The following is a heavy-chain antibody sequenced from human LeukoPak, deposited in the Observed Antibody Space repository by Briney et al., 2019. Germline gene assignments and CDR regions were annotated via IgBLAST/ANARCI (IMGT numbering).Heavy chain of an antibody. CDR1: AFTFSSYG. D-gene: IGHD3-10*01. V-gene: IGHV3-30*03. J-gene: IGHJ5*01. CDR2: ISYDGSNK. Sequence: GRSLRLSCAASAFTFSSYGMHGARHAPGKGLEGLAVISYDGSNKYYAHSVKGRLTISRDNSKTTLYLQMNSLRAEDTAVYYCARAIWARITYTFHPLDSWGHGTLVTVSS. CDR3: ARAIWARITYTFHPLDS.